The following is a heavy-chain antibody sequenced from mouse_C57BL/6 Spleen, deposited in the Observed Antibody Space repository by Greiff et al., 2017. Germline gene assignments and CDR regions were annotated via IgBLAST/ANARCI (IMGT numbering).Heavy chain of an antibody. J-gene: IGHJ2*01. V-gene: IGHV14-1*01. CDR3: TTNGYDRGPFDY. CDR1: GFNIKDYY. Sequence: VQLQQSGAELVRPGASVKLSCTASGFNIKDYYMHWVKQRPEQGLEWIGRIDPEDGDTEYAPKFQCKATMTADTSSNTAYLQLSRLTSEDTAVYYCTTNGYDRGPFDYWCQGTTLTVSS. CDR2: IDPEDGDT. D-gene: IGHD2-2*01.